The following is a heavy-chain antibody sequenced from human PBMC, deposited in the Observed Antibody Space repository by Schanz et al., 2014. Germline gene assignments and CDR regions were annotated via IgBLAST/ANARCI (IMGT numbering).Heavy chain of an antibody. CDR2: IFFSGST. CDR3: ARLGVGDKAYYYYGTDV. CDR1: GVSIGGYY. J-gene: IGHJ6*02. V-gene: IGHV4-59*08. D-gene: IGHD1-26*01. Sequence: QVQLQESGPGLVKPSETLSLTCTVSGVSIGGYYWSWIRQPPGKGLEWIGYIFFSGSTTYNPSFNSRVTIPVDMPKTQFARTLSFVTAADTAVYYCARLGVGDKAYYYYGTDVWGQGTTVLVSS.